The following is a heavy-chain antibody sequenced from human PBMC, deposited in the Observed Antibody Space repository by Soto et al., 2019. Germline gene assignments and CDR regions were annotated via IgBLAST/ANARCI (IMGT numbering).Heavy chain of an antibody. CDR2: IYYIGNT. V-gene: IGHV4-39*01. D-gene: IGHD1-1*01. CDR3: AREDRTNGYNYDY. Sequence: PSETLSLTCSVSGGSISSSNYYWAWIRQPPGKGLEWIGSIYYIGNTYYNPSLKSRVTMSVDTSKNQFSLKVTSVTAADTVIYYCAREDRTNGYNYDYWGQGTLVTVSS. CDR1: GGSISSSNYY. J-gene: IGHJ4*02.